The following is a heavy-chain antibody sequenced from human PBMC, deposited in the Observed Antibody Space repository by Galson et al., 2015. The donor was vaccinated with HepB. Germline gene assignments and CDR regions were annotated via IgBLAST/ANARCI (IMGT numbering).Heavy chain of an antibody. V-gene: IGHV3-74*01. CDR2: IKKDGSKI. Sequence: SLRLSCAASGFTFNNYWMHWVRQDPGKGLVWVSRIKKDGSKIDYADSVKGRFTFSRDNARNTLYLQMNSLRDEDTAVYYCAKDFYSSGSYGVVDYWGQGTLVTVSS. CDR3: AKDFYSSGSYGVVDY. J-gene: IGHJ4*02. CDR1: GFTFNNYW. D-gene: IGHD3-10*01.